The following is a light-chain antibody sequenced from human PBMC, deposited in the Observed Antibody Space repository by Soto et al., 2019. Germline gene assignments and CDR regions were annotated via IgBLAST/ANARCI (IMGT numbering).Light chain of an antibody. V-gene: IGLV1-51*02. CDR3: GTWDSSLSAAV. Sequence: HSALTQPPSVSAAPGQTVTISCSGSSSNIGNNYVSWYQQLPGTAPKLLIYENNKRPSGIPDRFSGSKSGTSATLGITGLQTGDEADYYCGTWDSSLSAAVFGGGTQLTVL. J-gene: IGLJ7*01. CDR1: SSNIGNNY. CDR2: ENN.